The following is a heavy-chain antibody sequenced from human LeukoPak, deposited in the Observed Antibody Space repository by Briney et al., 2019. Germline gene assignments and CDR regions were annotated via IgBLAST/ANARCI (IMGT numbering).Heavy chain of an antibody. CDR1: GGSFSGYY. CDR3: ARERISIAVAGRRYRNWFDP. CDR2: INHSGST. Sequence: SETLSLTCAVYGGSFSGYYWSWIRQPPGKGLEWIGEINHSGSTNYNPSLKSRVTISVDTPKNQFSLKLSSVTAADTAVYYCARERISIAVAGRRYRNWFDPWGQGTLVTVSS. D-gene: IGHD6-19*01. J-gene: IGHJ5*02. V-gene: IGHV4-34*01.